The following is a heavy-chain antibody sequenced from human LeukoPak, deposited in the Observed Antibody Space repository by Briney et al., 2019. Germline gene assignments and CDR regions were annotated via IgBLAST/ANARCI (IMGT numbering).Heavy chain of an antibody. Sequence: GGSLRLSCAASGFTFSSYGMHWVRQAPGKGLEWVAFIRYDGSNKYYADSVKGRFTISRDNSKNTLYLQMNSLRAEDTAVYYCARDRGGIFCSGGSCRPHPFDPWGQGTLVTVSS. CDR3: ARDRGGIFCSGGSCRPHPFDP. CDR2: IRYDGSNK. J-gene: IGHJ5*02. CDR1: GFTFSSYG. V-gene: IGHV3-30*02. D-gene: IGHD2-15*01.